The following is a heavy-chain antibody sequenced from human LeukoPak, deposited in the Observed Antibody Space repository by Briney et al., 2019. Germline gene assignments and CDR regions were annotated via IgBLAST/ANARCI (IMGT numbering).Heavy chain of an antibody. CDR2: INHSGST. CDR1: GGSFSGYY. J-gene: IGHJ4*02. CDR3: ARELRGYSYGSVVY. Sequence: ETSETLSLTCAVYGGSFSGYYWSWIRQPPGKGLEWIGEINHSGSTNYNPSLKSRVTISVDTSKNQFSLKLSSVTAADTAVYYCARELRGYSYGSVVYWGQGTLVTVSS. D-gene: IGHD5-18*01. V-gene: IGHV4-34*01.